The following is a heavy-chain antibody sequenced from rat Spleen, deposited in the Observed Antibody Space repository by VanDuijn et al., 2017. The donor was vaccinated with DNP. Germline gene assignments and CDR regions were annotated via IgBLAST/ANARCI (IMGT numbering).Heavy chain of an antibody. J-gene: IGHJ3*01. D-gene: IGHD1-11*01. V-gene: IGHV5S13*01. CDR2: ISPRHNIV. Sequence: EVQLVESGGGLVQPGRSLKLSCAASGFTLSSSDMAWVRQAPKRGLEWVSSISPRHNIVHYRDSVKGRFTISRDNAKDTQYLQMDSLRSEDTATYYCATGVYGGYEDWFAYWGQGTLVTVSS. CDR3: ATGVYGGYEDWFAY. CDR1: GFTLSSSD.